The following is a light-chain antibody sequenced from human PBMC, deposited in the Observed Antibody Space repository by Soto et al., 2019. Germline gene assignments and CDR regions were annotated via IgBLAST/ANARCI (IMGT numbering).Light chain of an antibody. J-gene: IGKJ5*01. CDR1: QSVGNY. CDR2: DAS. CDR3: QQRYNWIT. V-gene: IGKV3-11*01. Sequence: EIVLTQSPATLSLSPGDRATLSCRASQSVGNYLAWYQKKPGQAPRLLIYDASNRATGIPARVSCSGSGTDFTRTISSLEPEDFAVEYCQQRYNWITFGQGTRLEI.